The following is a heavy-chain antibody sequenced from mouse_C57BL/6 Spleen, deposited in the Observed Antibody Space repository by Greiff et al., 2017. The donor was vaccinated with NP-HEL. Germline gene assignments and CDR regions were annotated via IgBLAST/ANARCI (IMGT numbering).Heavy chain of an antibody. J-gene: IGHJ2*01. CDR2: IYPGDGDT. CDR3: ARWGGTDYFDY. V-gene: IGHV1-82*01. Sequence: VQLQQSGPELVKPGASVKISCKASGYAFSSSWMNWVKQRPGKGLEWIGRIYPGDGDTNYNGKFKGKATLTADKSSSTAYMQLSSLTSEDSAVYFGARWGGTDYFDYWGQGTTLTVSS. CDR1: GYAFSSSW. D-gene: IGHD4-1*01.